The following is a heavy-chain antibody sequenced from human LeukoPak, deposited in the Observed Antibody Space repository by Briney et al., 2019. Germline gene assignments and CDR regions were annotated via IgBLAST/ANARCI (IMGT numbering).Heavy chain of an antibody. CDR2: ISYDESDK. V-gene: IGHV3-30*18. CDR1: GFTFSNYG. D-gene: IGHD2-15*01. J-gene: IGHJ6*02. CDR3: AKGVVAATNAAYYGMDV. Sequence: GGSLSLSCAASGFTFSNYGMHWVRRAPGKGLEWVAVISYDESDKYYADSVKGRFTISRDNSKNTLYLQMNSLRPEDTAVYYCAKGVVAATNAAYYGMDVWGQGTTVTVSS.